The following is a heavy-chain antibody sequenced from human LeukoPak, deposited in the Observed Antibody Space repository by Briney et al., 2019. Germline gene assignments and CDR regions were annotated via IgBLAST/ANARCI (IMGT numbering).Heavy chain of an antibody. J-gene: IGHJ4*02. Sequence: SETLSLTCTVSGGSISSGDYYWSWIRQPPGKGLEWIGYIYYSGSTYYNPSLKSRVTISVNTSKNQFSLKLSSVTAADTAVYYCARSRGYYFDYWGQGTLVTVSS. CDR2: IYYSGST. CDR1: GGSISSGDYY. CDR3: ARSRGYYFDY. V-gene: IGHV4-30-4*08.